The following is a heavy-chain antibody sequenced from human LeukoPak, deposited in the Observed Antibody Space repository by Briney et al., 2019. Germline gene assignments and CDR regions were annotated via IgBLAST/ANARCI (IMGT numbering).Heavy chain of an antibody. CDR1: GYTFTNYY. CDR3: ARDPEKGVRHSSGWHPDYYYYYMDV. Sequence: GASVKVSCKASGYTFTNYYIHWVRQALGQGLECMGIINPSGGSTSYAQKFQGRVTMTTDTSTSTAYMELRSLRSDDTAVYYCARDPEKGVRHSSGWHPDYYYYYMDVWGKGTTVTVSS. J-gene: IGHJ6*03. D-gene: IGHD6-19*01. CDR2: INPSGGST. V-gene: IGHV1-46*01.